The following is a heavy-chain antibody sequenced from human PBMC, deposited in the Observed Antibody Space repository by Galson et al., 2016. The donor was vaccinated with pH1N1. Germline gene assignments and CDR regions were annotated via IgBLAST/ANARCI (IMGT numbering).Heavy chain of an antibody. Sequence: PALVKPTQTLTLTCTFSGFSLSTSGLCASWIRQPPGKALEWLALIDWDDDKYYNTSLKTRLTISKDTSKNQVVLTMTNVDPVDTATYYCARLLYGDYLGCFDHWGQGTLVTVSS. D-gene: IGHD4-17*01. CDR2: IDWDDDK. J-gene: IGHJ4*02. V-gene: IGHV2-70*01. CDR1: GFSLSTSGLC. CDR3: ARLLYGDYLGCFDH.